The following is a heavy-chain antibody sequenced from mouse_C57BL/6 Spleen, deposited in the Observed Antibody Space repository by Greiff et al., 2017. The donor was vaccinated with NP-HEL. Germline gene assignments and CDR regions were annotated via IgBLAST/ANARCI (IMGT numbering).Heavy chain of an antibody. CDR2: ISDGGSYT. CDR1: GFTFSSYA. CDR3: ARDRDYDVWYFDV. Sequence: EVKVVESGGGLVKPGGSLKLSCAASGFTFSSYAMSWVRQTPEKRLEWVATISDGGSYTYYPDNVKGRFTISRDNAKNNLYLQMSHLKSEDTAMYYCARDRDYDVWYFDVWGTGTTVTVSS. V-gene: IGHV5-4*01. D-gene: IGHD2-4*01. J-gene: IGHJ1*03.